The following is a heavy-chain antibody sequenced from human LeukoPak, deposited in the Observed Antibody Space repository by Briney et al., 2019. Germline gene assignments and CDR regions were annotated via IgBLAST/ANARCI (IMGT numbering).Heavy chain of an antibody. CDR1: GYTFTSYD. CDR2: MNPNSGNT. J-gene: IGHJ3*02. D-gene: IGHD1-1*01. Sequence: GASVKVSFKASGYTFTSYDINWVRQATGQGLEWMGWMNPNSGNTGYAQKFQGRVTMTRNTSINTAYMELSSLRSEDTAVYYCAGEGGGGTTGTMTYDIWGQGTMVTVSS. CDR3: AGEGGGGTTGTMTYDI. V-gene: IGHV1-8*01.